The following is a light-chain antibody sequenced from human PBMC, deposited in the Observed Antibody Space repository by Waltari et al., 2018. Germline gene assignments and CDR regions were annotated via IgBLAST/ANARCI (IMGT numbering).Light chain of an antibody. J-gene: IGKJ1*01. CDR2: AAS. CDR1: QSVSIF. Sequence: DIRMTQSPSSLSVSLGESVTITCRASQSVSIFLNWYQQKPGKAPKLLIYAASSLQGGVPSRFSGSGSGTDFTLTISSLQPEDFATYYCQQSYSTPHTFGQGTKVESK. V-gene: IGKV1-39*01. CDR3: QQSYSTPHT.